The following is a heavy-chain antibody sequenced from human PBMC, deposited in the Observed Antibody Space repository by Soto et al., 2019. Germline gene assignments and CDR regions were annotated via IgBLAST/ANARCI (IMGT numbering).Heavy chain of an antibody. CDR2: IIPYNGNT. Sequence: QVQLVQSGAEVKKPGSSVKVSCKASGGTFSSYAISWVRQAPGQGLEWMGGIIPYNGNTNYAQMLQGRVTMTTDTSTATAYMEMTSLRSDDTAVYYCARQNYYSGMDVWGQGTTVTVSS. J-gene: IGHJ6*02. V-gene: IGHV1-18*01. CDR1: GGTFSSYA. CDR3: ARQNYYSGMDV.